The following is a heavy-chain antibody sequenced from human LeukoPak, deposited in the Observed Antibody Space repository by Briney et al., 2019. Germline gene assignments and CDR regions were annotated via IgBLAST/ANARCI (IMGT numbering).Heavy chain of an antibody. Sequence: GRSLRLSCAASGFTFSSYGMHWVRQAPGKRLEWVAVISYDGSNKYYADSVKGRFTISRDNAKNSLYLQMNSLRAEDTAVYYCATNSRFMITFGGVPYYMDVWGKGTTVTVSS. CDR1: GFTFSSYG. J-gene: IGHJ6*03. D-gene: IGHD3-16*01. V-gene: IGHV3-30*03. CDR2: ISYDGSNK. CDR3: ATNSRFMITFGGVPYYMDV.